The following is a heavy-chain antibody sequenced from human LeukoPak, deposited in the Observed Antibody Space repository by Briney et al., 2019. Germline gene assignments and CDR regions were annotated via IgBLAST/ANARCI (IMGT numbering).Heavy chain of an antibody. CDR3: VGGAAAGTFDH. Sequence: SETLSLNCTVSGGSISRYYWSWIRQPPGKGLEWIVYVYYSGSTTYSPSLKSRLTISADMSKSQVSLELSSVTAADTAVYYCVGGAAAGTFDHWGQGTLVTVSS. CDR2: VYYSGST. V-gene: IGHV4-59*01. J-gene: IGHJ4*02. D-gene: IGHD6-13*01. CDR1: GGSISRYY.